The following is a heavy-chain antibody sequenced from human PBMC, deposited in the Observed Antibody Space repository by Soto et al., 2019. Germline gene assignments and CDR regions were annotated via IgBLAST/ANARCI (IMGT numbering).Heavy chain of an antibody. CDR2: IYYSGST. V-gene: IGHV4-39*01. D-gene: IGHD3-10*01. CDR1: GGSISSSSYY. J-gene: IGHJ4*02. CDR3: ARHIRLWFGELLVWYFDY. Sequence: SETLSLTCTVSGGSISSSSYYWGWIRQPPGKGLEWIGSIYYSGSTYYNPSLKSRVTISVDTSKNQFSLKLSSVTAADTAVYYCARHIRLWFGELLVWYFDYWGQGTLVTVSS.